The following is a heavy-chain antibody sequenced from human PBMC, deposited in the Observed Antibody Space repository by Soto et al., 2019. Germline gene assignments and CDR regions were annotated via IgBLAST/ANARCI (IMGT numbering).Heavy chain of an antibody. CDR2: TYYRSKWYN. V-gene: IGHV6-1*01. D-gene: IGHD2-15*01. CDR3: ARSRQGGGTHAFDI. J-gene: IGHJ3*02. Sequence: PSRCLEWLGRTYYRSKWYNDYSVSVKSRITINPDTSRNKFSLKLNYETPDDTAVYYCARSRQGGGTHAFDIWGQGIMV.